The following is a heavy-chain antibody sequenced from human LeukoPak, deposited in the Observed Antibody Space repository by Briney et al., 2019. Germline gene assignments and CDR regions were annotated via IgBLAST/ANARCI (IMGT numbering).Heavy chain of an antibody. V-gene: IGHV4-39*01. D-gene: IGHD2-2*02. J-gene: IGHJ6*03. CDR1: GGSISSSSYY. Sequence: SETLSLTCTVSGGSISSSSYYWGWIRQPPGKGLEWIWSIYYSGSTYYNPSLKSRVTISVDTSKNQFSLKLSSVTAADTAVYYCARLRCSSTSCYIRYYYYMDVWGKGTTVTVSS. CDR2: IYYSGST. CDR3: ARLRCSSTSCYIRYYYYMDV.